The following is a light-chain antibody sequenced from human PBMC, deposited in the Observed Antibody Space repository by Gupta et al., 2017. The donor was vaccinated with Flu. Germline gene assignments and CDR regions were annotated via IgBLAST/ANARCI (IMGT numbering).Light chain of an antibody. V-gene: IGKV3-20*01. CDR3: QQYDSSPQT. CDR1: QRISSGY. J-gene: IGKJ3*01. Sequence: PGESATLSCRASQRISSGYLAWYQQRPGQAPSLLIHNASSRAAGIPDRISGSDSGTDFSLTISRLEPEDFGLYYCQQYDSSPQTFGPGTRVDIK. CDR2: NAS.